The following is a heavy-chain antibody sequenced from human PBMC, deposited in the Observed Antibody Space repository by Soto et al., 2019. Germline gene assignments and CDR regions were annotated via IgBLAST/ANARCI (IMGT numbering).Heavy chain of an antibody. Sequence: QVQLQESGPGLVKPSQTLSLTCTVSGGSISSGDYYWSWIRQPPGKGLEWIGYIYYSGSSYYNPSLKIRVTISVDTSKNQFSLKLSSVTAADTAVYYSARDLDTAMGDWYGMDVWGQGTTVTVSS. CDR3: ARDLDTAMGDWYGMDV. J-gene: IGHJ6*02. CDR1: GGSISSGDYY. CDR2: IYYSGSS. D-gene: IGHD5-18*01. V-gene: IGHV4-30-4*01.